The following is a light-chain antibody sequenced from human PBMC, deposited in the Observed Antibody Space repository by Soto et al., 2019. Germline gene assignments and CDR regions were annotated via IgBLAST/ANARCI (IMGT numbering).Light chain of an antibody. Sequence: DIQMTQSPSSVSASVGDRVTITCRANQDLSRWFAWYQQKPGKAPKLLIYAASTLQSGVPSRFSGSGSGTDFTLTISNLQPEDFATYYCQQTRRFPFTFGGGTRVEVK. J-gene: IGKJ4*01. V-gene: IGKV1-12*02. CDR3: QQTRRFPFT. CDR1: QDLSRW. CDR2: AAS.